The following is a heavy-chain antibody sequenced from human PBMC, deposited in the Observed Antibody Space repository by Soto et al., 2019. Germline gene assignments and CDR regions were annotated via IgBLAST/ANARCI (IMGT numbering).Heavy chain of an antibody. CDR2: VYYPGST. CDR1: CGSIIGSY. CDR3: ARSVAVPGAHIDY. Sequence: SETLSLTCSFACGSIIGSYCSWIRQSAGKLLEWLGYVYYPGSTNYSPSLRSRVSISVDTSKNEFSLRLSSVTAAHTAVYFCARSVAVPGAHIDYWGQGTPVTVSS. D-gene: IGHD6-19*01. J-gene: IGHJ4*02. V-gene: IGHV4-59*01.